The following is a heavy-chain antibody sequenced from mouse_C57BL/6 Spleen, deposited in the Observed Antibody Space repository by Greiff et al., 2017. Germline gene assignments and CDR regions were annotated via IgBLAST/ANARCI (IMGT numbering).Heavy chain of an antibody. D-gene: IGHD1-1*01. CDR1: GYTFTSYW. Sequence: EVQLQQSGTVLARPGASVKMSCKTSGYTFTSYWMHWVKQRPGQGLEWIGAIYPGNSDTSYNQKFKGKAKLTAVTSASTAYMELSSLTNEDSAVYYCTRSPSTVVGNFDYWGQGTTLTVSS. CDR2: IYPGNSDT. CDR3: TRSPSTVVGNFDY. V-gene: IGHV1-5*01. J-gene: IGHJ2*01.